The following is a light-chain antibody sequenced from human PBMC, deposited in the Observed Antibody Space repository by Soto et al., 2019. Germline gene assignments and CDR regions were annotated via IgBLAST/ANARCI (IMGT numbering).Light chain of an antibody. CDR2: DAS. Sequence: DIQLTQSPSFLSASVGDRVTITCRASQGISSYLAWYQQKPGKAPKLLIYDASTLQSGVPSRFSGSGSGTEFTLTTTSLQPEDLANYYCQELNGYVALTFGGGTKVEVK. J-gene: IGKJ4*01. V-gene: IGKV1-9*01. CDR3: QELNGYVALT. CDR1: QGISSY.